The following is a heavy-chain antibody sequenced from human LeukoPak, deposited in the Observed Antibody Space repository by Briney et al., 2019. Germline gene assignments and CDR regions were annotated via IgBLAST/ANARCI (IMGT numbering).Heavy chain of an antibody. V-gene: IGHV5-10-1*01. CDR3: ARQPPGPPLAFDT. CDR1: GYSFTSYW. Sequence: GESLKISCKGSGYSFTSYWISWVRQMPGKGLEWMGRIDPSDSYTNYNPSFQGHVTISAHQSLSTPYLHSSSPKAPPTAMYYCARQPPGPPLAFDTWGQGTMVTPSS. D-gene: IGHD1-14*01. CDR2: IDPSDSYT. J-gene: IGHJ3*02.